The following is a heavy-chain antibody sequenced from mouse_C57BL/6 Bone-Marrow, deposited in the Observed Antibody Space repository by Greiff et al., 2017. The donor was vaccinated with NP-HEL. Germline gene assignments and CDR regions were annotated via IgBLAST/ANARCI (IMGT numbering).Heavy chain of an antibody. CDR2: IDPSDSET. V-gene: IGHV1-52*01. CDR1: GYTFTSYW. J-gene: IGHJ3*01. Sequence: QVQLQQPGAELVRPGSSVKLSCKASGYTFTSYWMHWVKQRPIQGLEWIGNIDPSDSETHYNQKFKDKATLTVDKSSSTAYMQLSSLTSEDSAVYYCARGGDYDYDRFAYWGQGTLVTVSA. D-gene: IGHD2-4*01. CDR3: ARGGDYDYDRFAY.